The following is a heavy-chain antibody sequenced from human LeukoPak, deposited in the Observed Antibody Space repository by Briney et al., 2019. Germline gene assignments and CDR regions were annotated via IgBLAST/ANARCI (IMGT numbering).Heavy chain of an antibody. D-gene: IGHD3-3*01. CDR1: GFTFRSYA. Sequence: PGGSLRLSCAASGFTFRSYAMSWVRQAPGQGLEWVSIIYASGASTNYADSVRGRFTTFRDNSNNMVYLQMNSLRAEDTAVYYCATDSEQDSWSGHSDWGQGTLVTVSS. J-gene: IGHJ4*02. V-gene: IGHV3-23*01. CDR3: ATDSEQDSWSGHSD. CDR2: IYASGAST.